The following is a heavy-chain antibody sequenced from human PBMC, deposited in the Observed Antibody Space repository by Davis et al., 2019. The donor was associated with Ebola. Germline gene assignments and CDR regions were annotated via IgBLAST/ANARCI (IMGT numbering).Heavy chain of an antibody. CDR1: GGTFSSYA. V-gene: IGHV1-69*06. J-gene: IGHJ6*02. D-gene: IGHD3-10*01. CDR2: IIPIFGTA. CDR3: ARGILLWFREGYYYGMDV. Sequence: SVKVSCKASGGTFSSYAISWVRQAPGQGLEWMGGIIPIFGTANYAQKFQGRVTITADKSTSTAYMELSSLRSEDTAVYYCARGILLWFREGYYYGMDVWGQGTTVTVSS.